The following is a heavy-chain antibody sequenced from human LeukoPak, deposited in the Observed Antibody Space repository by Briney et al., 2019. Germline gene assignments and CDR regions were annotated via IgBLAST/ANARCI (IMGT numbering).Heavy chain of an antibody. CDR2: ISSSSYYT. Sequence: GGSLRLSREASELPFNAYSMNWVRQAPGKGLEWVSSISSSSYYTYYADSVKGRFTISRDNAKNSLYLQMNSLRAEDTAVYYCARDSAAGTGTWFDPWGQGTLVTVSS. CDR3: ARDSAAGTGTWFDP. CDR1: ELPFNAYS. V-gene: IGHV3-21*01. D-gene: IGHD6-13*01. J-gene: IGHJ5*02.